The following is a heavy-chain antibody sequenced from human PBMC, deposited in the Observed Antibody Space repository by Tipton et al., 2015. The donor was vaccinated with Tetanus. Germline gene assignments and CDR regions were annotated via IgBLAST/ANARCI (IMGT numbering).Heavy chain of an antibody. CDR2: ISYSGST. CDR3: ARANYDFPKKGPFDS. J-gene: IGHJ4*02. D-gene: IGHD3-3*01. Sequence: TLSLTCTVSGGSVRSGSYYWNWIRQPPGKGLEWIGCISYSGSTNSNYSLKSRITISQDTSKNQFSLKLTSVTAADTAVYYCARANYDFPKKGPFDSWGQGTLVIVSS. V-gene: IGHV4-61*01. CDR1: GGSVRSGSYY.